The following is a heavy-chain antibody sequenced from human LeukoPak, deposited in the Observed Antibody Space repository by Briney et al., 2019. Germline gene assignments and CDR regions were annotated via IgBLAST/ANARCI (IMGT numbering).Heavy chain of an antibody. D-gene: IGHD3-10*01. CDR1: GFPFSTYS. CDR2: ITSTSTYI. J-gene: IGHJ4*02. V-gene: IGHV3-21*01. Sequence: GGSLRLSWAASGFPFSTYSIHWARQAPGKGLEWVASITSTSTYIYYADSVKGRFTISRDNAHNLLYLQMNSLRADDTAVYYCAGGRPCITFCRVSDYWGQGTLVTVSS. CDR3: AGGRPCITFCRVSDY.